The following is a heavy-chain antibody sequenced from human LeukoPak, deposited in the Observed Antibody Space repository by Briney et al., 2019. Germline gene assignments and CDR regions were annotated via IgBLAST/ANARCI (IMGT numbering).Heavy chain of an antibody. V-gene: IGHV3-23*01. CDR3: AKDVVLDY. CDR2: ISGNGGST. Sequence: PGGSLRLSCAASGFTFRTYAMSWVRQAPGKGLEWVSTISGNGGSTYYADSVRGRFTISRDNSKSTLYLQMNSLRAEDTAVYYCAKDVVLDYWGQGTLVIVSS. J-gene: IGHJ4*02. D-gene: IGHD2-15*01. CDR1: GFTFRTYA.